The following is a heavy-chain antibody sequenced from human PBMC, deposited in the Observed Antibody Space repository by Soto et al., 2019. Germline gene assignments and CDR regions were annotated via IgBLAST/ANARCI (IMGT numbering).Heavy chain of an antibody. J-gene: IGHJ5*01. CDR2: ISVYNGNA. D-gene: IGHD3-3*01. CDR3: ARVLERPPIFGVIIIGAGDS. Sequence: QVQLVQSGAEVKKPGASVKVSCKASGYTFTSYGISWVRQAPGQGLEWMGWISVYNGNAKYAQKFQGRGTLTTDTSTTTAHMELRSLRSDDTAVYYCARVLERPPIFGVIIIGAGDSWGQGTLVTVSS. CDR1: GYTFTSYG. V-gene: IGHV1-18*01.